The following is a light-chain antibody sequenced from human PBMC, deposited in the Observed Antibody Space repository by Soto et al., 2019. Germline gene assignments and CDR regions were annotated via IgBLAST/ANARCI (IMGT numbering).Light chain of an antibody. CDR3: CSYAGYSYV. Sequence: QSVLTQPRSVSGSPGQSVTISCTGTSSDVGVYNYVSWYQQHPGKAPKLMIYDVNKRPSGVPDRFSGSKSGNTASLTISGLQAEDEADYYCCSYAGYSYVLGTGTKLTVL. CDR2: DVN. CDR1: SSDVGVYNY. V-gene: IGLV2-11*01. J-gene: IGLJ1*01.